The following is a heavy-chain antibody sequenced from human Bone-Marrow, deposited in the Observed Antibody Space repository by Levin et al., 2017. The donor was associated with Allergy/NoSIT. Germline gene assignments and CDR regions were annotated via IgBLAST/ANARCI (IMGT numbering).Heavy chain of an antibody. CDR1: GYTFTNNY. Sequence: ASVKVSCKPSGYTFTNNYIHWVRQAPGQGLEWMGLINPSGGGTSYPQKFQGRVTMTRDTSTSTVYMELSSLTSEDTAVYYCAREFGVLGPSSYYDFWIGYLDFWGQGTLVTVSS. CDR3: AREFGVLGPSSYYDFWIGYLDF. J-gene: IGHJ4*02. V-gene: IGHV1-46*01. CDR2: INPSGGGT. D-gene: IGHD3-3*01.